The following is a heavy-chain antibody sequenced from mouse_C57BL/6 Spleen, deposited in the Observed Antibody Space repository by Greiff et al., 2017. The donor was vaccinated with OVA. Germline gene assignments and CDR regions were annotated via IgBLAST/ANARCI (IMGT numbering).Heavy chain of an antibody. J-gene: IGHJ4*01. CDR1: GYSITRDY. Sequence: EVQLVESGPGLAKPSQTLSLTCSVTGYSITRDYWNWIRQFPGNKLEYMGYISYSGSTNYNPSLKSRISITRDTSKDQYYLQLNSLTTEDTATYYCARSPGTEAMDYWGQGTSVTVSS. CDR3: ARSPGTEAMDY. CDR2: ISYSGST. V-gene: IGHV3-8*01. D-gene: IGHD4-1*01.